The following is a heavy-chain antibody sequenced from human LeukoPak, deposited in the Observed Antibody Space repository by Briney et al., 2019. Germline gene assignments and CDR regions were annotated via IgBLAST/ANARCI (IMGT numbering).Heavy chain of an antibody. Sequence: GGPLRLSCAASGFTFGTYGMHWVRQAPGKGLEWVSGFGDGGASMYSAASVKGRFTISRDNSKNTLYLEMNSLRAEDTAVYYCASRDPCSGGICYGLDYWGQGTLVTVSS. CDR3: ASRDPCSGGICYGLDY. J-gene: IGHJ4*02. CDR1: GFTFGTYG. V-gene: IGHV3-23*01. CDR2: FGDGGASM. D-gene: IGHD2-15*01.